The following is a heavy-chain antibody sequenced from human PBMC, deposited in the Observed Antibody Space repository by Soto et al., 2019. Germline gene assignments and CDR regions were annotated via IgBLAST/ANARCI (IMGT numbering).Heavy chain of an antibody. D-gene: IGHD3-10*01. CDR3: AKDFKVSGSYYGSLNYYYGMDV. CDR2: ISYDGSLK. CDR1: GFTFSSYG. J-gene: IGHJ6*02. V-gene: IGHV3-30*18. Sequence: QVHLVESGGGVAQPGRSLRLSCAASGFTFSSYGMHWVRQAPGKGLEWVAIISYDGSLKYYADSVKGRFTISRDNSKSALYLQMNSLGPEDTAVYYCAKDFKVSGSYYGSLNYYYGMDVWGQGTTVIVSS.